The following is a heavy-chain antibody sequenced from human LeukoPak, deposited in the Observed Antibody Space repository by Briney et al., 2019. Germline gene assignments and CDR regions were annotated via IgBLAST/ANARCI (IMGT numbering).Heavy chain of an antibody. CDR1: GFSFSTYS. V-gene: IGHV3-21*01. CDR3: NGGTGFFERLGFPRPALNDY. CDR2: ISSSSGDI. D-gene: IGHD1-1*01. J-gene: IGHJ4*02. Sequence: GGSLRLSCAASGFSFSTYSMNWVRQAPGKGPEWVSSISSSSGDIYYGDSVKGRFTISRDNAKNSLYLQMNSLRVEDTAVYFCNGGTGFFERLGFPRPALNDYWGQGTLVTVSS.